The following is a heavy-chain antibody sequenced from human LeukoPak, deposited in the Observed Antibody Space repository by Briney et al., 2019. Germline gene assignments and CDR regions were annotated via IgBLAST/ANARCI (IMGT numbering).Heavy chain of an antibody. CDR3: ARGGGVWFGELRPFDY. J-gene: IGHJ4*02. D-gene: IGHD3-10*01. CDR1: GYTFTGYY. Sequence: GSSVKVSCKASGYTFTGYYMHWVRQAPGQGLEWMGWINPNSGGTNYAQKFQGWVTMTRDTSISTAYMELSRLRSDDTAVYYCARGGGVWFGELRPFDYWGQGTLVTVSS. CDR2: INPNSGGT. V-gene: IGHV1-2*04.